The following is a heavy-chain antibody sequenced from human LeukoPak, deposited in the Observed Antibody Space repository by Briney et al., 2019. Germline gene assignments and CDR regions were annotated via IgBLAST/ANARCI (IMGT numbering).Heavy chain of an antibody. CDR1: GGSFSGYY. CDR3: ASGMIGGRYYYYGMDV. D-gene: IGHD3-22*01. V-gene: IGHV4-34*01. CDR2: INHSGST. Sequence: KPSETLSLTCAVYGGSFSGYYWSWIRQPPGKGLEWIGEINHSGSTNYNPSLKSRVTISVDTSKNQFSLKLSSVTAADTAVYYCASGMIGGRYYYYGMDVWGQGTTVTVSS. J-gene: IGHJ6*02.